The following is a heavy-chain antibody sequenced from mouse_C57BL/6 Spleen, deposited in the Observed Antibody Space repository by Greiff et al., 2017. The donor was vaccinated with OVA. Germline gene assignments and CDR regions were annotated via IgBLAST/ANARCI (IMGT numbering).Heavy chain of an antibody. J-gene: IGHJ4*01. Sequence: QVQLKESGPGLVQPSQSLSITCTVSGFSLTSYGVHWVRQSPGKGLEWLGVIWSGGSTDYNAAFISRLSISKDNSKSQVFFKMNSLQADDTAIYYCARKRGLGQDYYAMDYWGQGTSVTVSS. D-gene: IGHD3-3*01. CDR2: IWSGGST. V-gene: IGHV2-2*01. CDR1: GFSLTSYG. CDR3: ARKRGLGQDYYAMDY.